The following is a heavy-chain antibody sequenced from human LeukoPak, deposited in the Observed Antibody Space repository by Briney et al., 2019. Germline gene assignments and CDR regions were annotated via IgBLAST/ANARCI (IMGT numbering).Heavy chain of an antibody. J-gene: IGHJ4*02. CDR1: GFTFSSYA. CDR2: ISYDGSNK. V-gene: IGHV3-30-3*01. Sequence: GGSLRLSCAASGFTFSSYAMHWDRQAPGKGLEWVAVISYDGSNKYYADSVKGRFTISRDNSKNTLYLQMNSLRVEDTAVYYCARDRNIVVVPAAPDYWGQGTLVTVSS. CDR3: ARDRNIVVVPAAPDY. D-gene: IGHD2-2*01.